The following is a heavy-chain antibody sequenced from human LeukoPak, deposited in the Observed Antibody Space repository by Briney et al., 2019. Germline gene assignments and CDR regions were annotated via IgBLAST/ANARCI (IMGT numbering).Heavy chain of an antibody. D-gene: IGHD3-22*01. Sequence: PSETLSLTCSVSGGSVSGTNYYWAWIRPPPEKGLEWIVTFYYSGNTYYNASLKSRLTISVDTSKNQFSLNLKSVTAADTAVDYCAGDDAGPRDSSGYYGTGGDYWGQGTLVTVSS. CDR1: GGSVSGTNYY. CDR3: AGDDAGPRDSSGYYGTGGDY. CDR2: FYYSGNT. V-gene: IGHV4-39*07. J-gene: IGHJ4*02.